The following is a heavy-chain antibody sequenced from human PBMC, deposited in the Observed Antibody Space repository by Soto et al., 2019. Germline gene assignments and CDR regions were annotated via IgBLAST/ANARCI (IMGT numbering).Heavy chain of an antibody. J-gene: IGHJ4*02. Sequence: GGSLRLSCAASGFTFTRFSMNWVRQALGKGLEWVSSISSTTNYIYYGDSMKGRFTISRDNAKNSLYLEMNSLRAEDTAVYYCARESEDLTSNFDYWGQGTLVTVSS. V-gene: IGHV3-21*06. CDR2: ISSTTNYI. CDR3: ARESEDLTSNFDY. CDR1: GFTFTRFS.